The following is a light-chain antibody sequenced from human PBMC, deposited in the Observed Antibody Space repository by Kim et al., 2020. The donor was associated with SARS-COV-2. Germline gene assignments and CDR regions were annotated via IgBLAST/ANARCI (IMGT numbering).Light chain of an antibody. Sequence: GHSSTVPRTGTSSDVGIYNLVSWYQQHPGKAPKRMIYEGSKRPSGVSNRVSGSKAGNTASLTISGLQAEDEADYYCCSYAGSSSWVFGGGTKLTVL. CDR2: EGS. CDR3: CSYAGSSSWV. J-gene: IGLJ3*02. V-gene: IGLV2-23*01. CDR1: SSDVGIYNL.